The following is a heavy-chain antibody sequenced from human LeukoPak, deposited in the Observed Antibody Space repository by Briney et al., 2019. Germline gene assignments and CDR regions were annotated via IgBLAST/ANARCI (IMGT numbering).Heavy chain of an antibody. D-gene: IGHD4-11*01. J-gene: IGHJ4*02. CDR3: ARSRAYSNYEIDY. CDR2: IYPGDSDT. CDR1: GYSFSNYW. V-gene: IGHV5-51*01. Sequence: PGESLKISCKGSGYSFSNYWIGWVRQMPGKGLEWMGIIYPGDSDTRYSPSFQGQVTISADKSISTAYLQWSSLKASDTAMYYCARSRAYSNYEIDYWGQGTLVTVSS.